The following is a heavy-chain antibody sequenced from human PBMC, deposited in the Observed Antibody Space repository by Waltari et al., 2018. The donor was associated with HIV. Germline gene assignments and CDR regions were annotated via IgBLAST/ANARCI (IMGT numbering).Heavy chain of an antibody. Sequence: EVLLVESGGGLVQPGGSPRLSCTASGFMFTSYWMSWVRQAPGKGLEWVANIKQDGSEKYYVDSVKDRFTISRDNAKNSLYLQMNSLRAEDTAMYYCATSRTFDYWGQGTLVTVSS. CDR1: GFMFTSYW. CDR3: ATSRTFDY. CDR2: IKQDGSEK. V-gene: IGHV3-7*01. D-gene: IGHD2-2*01. J-gene: IGHJ4*02.